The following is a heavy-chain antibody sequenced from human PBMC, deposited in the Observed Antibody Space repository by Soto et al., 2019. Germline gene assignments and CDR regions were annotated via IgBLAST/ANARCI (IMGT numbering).Heavy chain of an antibody. Sequence: SETLSLTCCFDGGSFVGYCWSWVREPPGKWLEWIGEINHSGSTNYNPSLKSRVTISVDTSKNQFSLKLSSVTAADTAVYYCARGGLWFGELSPVYYYYGMDVWGQGPTVTVSS. D-gene: IGHD3-10*01. V-gene: IGHV4-34*01. CDR1: GGSFVGYC. J-gene: IGHJ6*02. CDR3: ARGGLWFGELSPVYYYYGMDV. CDR2: INHSGST.